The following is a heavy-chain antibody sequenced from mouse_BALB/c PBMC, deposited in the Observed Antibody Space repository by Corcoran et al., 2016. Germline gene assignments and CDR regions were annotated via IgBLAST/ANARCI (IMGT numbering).Heavy chain of an antibody. CDR1: GYSITSGYY. Sequence: DVQLQESGPGLVKPSQSLSLTCSVTGYSITSGYYWNWIRQFPGNKLEWMGYISYDGNNNYNPSLKNQISITRDTSTNQSFLKLNSVTTEDTATYYCATLLRPFDDWGEGTTLTVSS. D-gene: IGHD1-2*01. V-gene: IGHV3-6*02. CDR2: ISYDGNN. J-gene: IGHJ2*01. CDR3: ATLLRPFDD.